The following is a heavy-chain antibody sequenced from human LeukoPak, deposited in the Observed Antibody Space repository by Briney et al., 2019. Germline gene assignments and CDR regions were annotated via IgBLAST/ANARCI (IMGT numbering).Heavy chain of an antibody. V-gene: IGHV3-49*04. Sequence: PGGSLRLSCSAAGFTFGDYAMSWVRQAPGKGLEWVGFIRSKTYGGATEYVASVKGRFTISRDDSKSIAYLQMNSLKTEDTAMYYCTRAYYDVLPGDRWGRGTLVTVSS. CDR1: GFTFGDYA. J-gene: IGHJ5*02. CDR2: IRSKTYGGAT. D-gene: IGHD3-9*01. CDR3: TRAYYDVLPGDR.